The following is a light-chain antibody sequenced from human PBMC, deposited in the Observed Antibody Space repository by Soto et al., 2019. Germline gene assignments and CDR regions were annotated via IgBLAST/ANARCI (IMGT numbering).Light chain of an antibody. Sequence: QSALTQPASVSGSPGQSITISCTGTSSDVGGYNYVSWYQQHPGKAPKLMIYDVSNRPSGVSNRFSGSKSGNTASLTISGLQAEDEADYYCSSYTSSSTLLYVFGTGNKVT. CDR1: SSDVGGYNY. CDR2: DVS. V-gene: IGLV2-14*01. CDR3: SSYTSSSTLLYV. J-gene: IGLJ1*01.